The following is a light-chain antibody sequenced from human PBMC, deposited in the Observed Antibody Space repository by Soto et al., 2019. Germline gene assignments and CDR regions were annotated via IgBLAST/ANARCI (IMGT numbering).Light chain of an antibody. Sequence: QSALTQPASVSGSPEQSITISCTGTTIDVGRYNLVSWYQQHPGKAPKAMIYEPTKRPSGVSNRFSGSKSGNTASLTISGLQAEDEADYYCCAYAGSGTVVFGGGTKLTVL. CDR2: EPT. V-gene: IGLV2-23*01. CDR1: TIDVGRYNL. CDR3: CAYAGSGTVV. J-gene: IGLJ3*02.